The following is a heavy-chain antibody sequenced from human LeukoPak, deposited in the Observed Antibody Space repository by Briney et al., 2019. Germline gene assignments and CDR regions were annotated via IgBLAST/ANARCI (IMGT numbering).Heavy chain of an antibody. CDR3: AKDTIKDYDFWSGYWRGYYYYYYGMDV. CDR2: ISWNSGSI. V-gene: IGHV3-9*01. Sequence: GGSLRLSCAASGFTFDDYAMHWVRQAPGKGLEWVSGISWNSGSIGYADSVKGRFTISRDNSKNTLYLQMNSLRAEDTAVYYCAKDTIKDYDFWSGYWRGYYYYYYGMDVWGQGTTVTVSS. D-gene: IGHD3-3*01. J-gene: IGHJ6*02. CDR1: GFTFDDYA.